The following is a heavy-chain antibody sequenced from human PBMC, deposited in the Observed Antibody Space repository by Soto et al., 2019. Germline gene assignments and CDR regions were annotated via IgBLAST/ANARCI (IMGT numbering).Heavy chain of an antibody. V-gene: IGHV6-1*01. J-gene: IGHJ5*02. Sequence: KQSQTLSLTCAISGDSVSSNSAAWNWIRQSPSRGLEWLGRTYYRSKWYNDYAVSVKSRITINPDTSKNQFSLQLNSVTPEDTAVYYCARSRRFSIAAAGTILWFDPWGQGTLVTVSS. CDR3: ARSRRFSIAAAGTILWFDP. D-gene: IGHD6-13*01. CDR1: GDSVSSNSAA. CDR2: TYYRSKWYN.